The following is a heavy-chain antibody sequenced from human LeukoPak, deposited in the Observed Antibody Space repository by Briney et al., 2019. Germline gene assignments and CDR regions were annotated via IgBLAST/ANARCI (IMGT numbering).Heavy chain of an antibody. D-gene: IGHD1-26*01. J-gene: IGHJ4*02. V-gene: IGHV1-46*01. CDR2: TNPTGDIT. CDR3: AAEPPTTGRFDY. Sequence: ASVKVSCKASGHTFTSYYMHWVRQAPGQGPEWMGVTNPTGDITRYAQKFQGRVTLTRDMSTSTVYMELSSLRSEDTAVYFCAAEPPTTGRFDYWGQGTLVTVSS. CDR1: GHTFTSYY.